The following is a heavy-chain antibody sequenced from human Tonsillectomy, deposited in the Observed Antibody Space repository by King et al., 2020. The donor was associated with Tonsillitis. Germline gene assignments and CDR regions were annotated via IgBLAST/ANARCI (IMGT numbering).Heavy chain of an antibody. Sequence: QLVQSGAEVKKPGASVKVSCKASGYTFTGSYMHWVRQAPGQGLEWMGWINPSSGGTNYTQKFQGRVTMTRDTSINTAYMELSSLRSDDTAVYYCASRTVKSDYYMDVWGKGTTVTVSS. CDR3: ASRTVKSDYYMDV. V-gene: IGHV1-2*02. J-gene: IGHJ6*03. CDR2: INPSSGGT. D-gene: IGHD4-11*01. CDR1: GYTFTGSY.